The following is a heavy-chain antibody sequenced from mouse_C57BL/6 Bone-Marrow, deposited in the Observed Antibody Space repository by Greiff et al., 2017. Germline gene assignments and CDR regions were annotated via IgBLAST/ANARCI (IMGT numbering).Heavy chain of an antibody. D-gene: IGHD4-1*01. J-gene: IGHJ3*01. CDR2: INPSSGYT. Sequence: VQLQQSGAELARPGASVKMFCKASGYTFTSYTMHWVKQRPGQGLEWIGYINPSSGYTKYNQKFKDKATLTADKSSSTAYMQLSSLTSEDSAVYYCARGLVAWFAYWGQGTLVTVSA. CDR1: GYTFTSYT. CDR3: ARGLVAWFAY. V-gene: IGHV1-4*01.